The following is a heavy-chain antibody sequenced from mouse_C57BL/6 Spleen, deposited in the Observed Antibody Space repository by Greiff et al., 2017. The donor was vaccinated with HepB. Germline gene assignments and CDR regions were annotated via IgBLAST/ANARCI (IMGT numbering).Heavy chain of an antibody. J-gene: IGHJ2*01. CDR3: ARSSIFGDYFDY. CDR2: INPSNGGT. Sequence: VQLQQSGPELVKPGASVKISCKASGYTFTSYWMHWVKQRPGQGLEWIGNINPSNGGTNYNEKFKSKATLTVDKSSSTAYMQLSSLTSEDSAVYYCARSSIFGDYFDYWGQGTTLTVSS. V-gene: IGHV1-53*01. CDR1: GYTFTSYW.